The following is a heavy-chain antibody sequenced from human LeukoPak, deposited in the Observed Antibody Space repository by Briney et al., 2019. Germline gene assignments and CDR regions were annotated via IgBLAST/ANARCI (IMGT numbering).Heavy chain of an antibody. V-gene: IGHV1-46*01. Sequence: GASAKVSCKASGYTFTSYYMHWVRQAPGQGLEWMGIINPSGGSTSYAQKFQGRVTMTRDMSTSTVYMEVSSLRSEDTAVYYCARGGGNTKLDYWGQGTLVTVSS. CDR3: ARGGGNTKLDY. D-gene: IGHD4-23*01. J-gene: IGHJ4*02. CDR2: INPSGGST. CDR1: GYTFTSYY.